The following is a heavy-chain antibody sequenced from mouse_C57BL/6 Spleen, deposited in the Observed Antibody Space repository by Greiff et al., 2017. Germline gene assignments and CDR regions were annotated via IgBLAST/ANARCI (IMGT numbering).Heavy chain of an antibody. Sequence: EVMLVESGGGLVKPGGSLKLSCAASGFTFSSYTMYWVRQTPGKRLEWVATISGGGGNTYYPDSVKGGFTISRDNAKNTLYLQMSRLRSEDAALFYCARRGATYYAMGYWGQVASVTVSS. CDR1: GFTFSSYT. D-gene: IGHD3-1*01. V-gene: IGHV5-9*01. CDR3: ARRGATYYAMGY. J-gene: IGHJ4*01. CDR2: ISGGGGNT.